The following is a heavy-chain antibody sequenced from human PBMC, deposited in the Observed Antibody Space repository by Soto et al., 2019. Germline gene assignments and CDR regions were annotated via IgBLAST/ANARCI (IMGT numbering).Heavy chain of an antibody. CDR2: IYWIDDK. V-gene: IGHV2-5*01. Sequence: SGPTLLNSTQTLTLTCIISGFSLRTSGVGVGWIRQPPGKALECLGFIYWIDDKRYSPSLKCRLTITKDTSKNQVVLTITNMYPVDTPTYSCEPSGSSCWYGWFDRWGQVTRVTFSS. J-gene: IGHJ5*02. D-gene: IGHD6-19*01. CDR1: GFSLRTSGVG. CDR3: EPSGSSCWYGWFDR.